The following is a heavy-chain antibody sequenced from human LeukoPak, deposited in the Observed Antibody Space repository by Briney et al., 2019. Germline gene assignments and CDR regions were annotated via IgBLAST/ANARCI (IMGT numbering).Heavy chain of an antibody. CDR1: GGSISSYY. CDR2: IYYSGST. J-gene: IGHJ4*02. CDR3: ARGLYISSSGSYYYDSSASSADY. D-gene: IGHD3-22*01. V-gene: IGHV4-59*12. Sequence: SETLSLTCTVSGGSISSYYWSWIRQPPGKGLEWIGYIYYSGSTNYNPSLKSRVTISVDTSKNQFSLRLSSVTAADTAVYYCARGLYISSSGSYYYDSSASSADYWGQGTLVTVSS.